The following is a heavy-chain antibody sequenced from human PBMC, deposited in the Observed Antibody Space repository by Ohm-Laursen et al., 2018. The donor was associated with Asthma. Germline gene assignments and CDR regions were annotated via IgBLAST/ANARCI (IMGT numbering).Heavy chain of an antibody. D-gene: IGHD1-26*01. J-gene: IGHJ1*01. V-gene: IGHV3-21*01. CDR1: GFTFGDYA. CDR3: ARIGPEWELPGREYSLHH. CDR2: ISTASSFI. Sequence: SLRLSCTASGFTFGDYAMSWFRQAPGKGLEWVAPISTASSFIYYADSVRGRFTTSRDNARNSVYLQMNSLRAEDTALYYCARIGPEWELPGREYSLHHWGQGTQVTVSS.